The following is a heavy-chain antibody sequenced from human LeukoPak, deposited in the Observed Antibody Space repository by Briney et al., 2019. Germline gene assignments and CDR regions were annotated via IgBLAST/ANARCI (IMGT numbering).Heavy chain of an antibody. D-gene: IGHD6-13*01. Sequence: SETLSLTCAVYGGSFSGYDWSWIRQPAGKGLEWIGRIYTSGSTKYNPFLKSRVTMSLDTSKKQFSLKLSSVTATDTAVYYCARLTSSWYQDWYFDLWGRGTLVTVSS. J-gene: IGHJ2*01. CDR1: GGSFSGYD. V-gene: IGHV4-59*10. CDR2: IYTSGST. CDR3: ARLTSSWYQDWYFDL.